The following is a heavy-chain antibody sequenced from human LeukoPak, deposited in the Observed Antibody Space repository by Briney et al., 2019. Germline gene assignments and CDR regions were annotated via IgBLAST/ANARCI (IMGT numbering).Heavy chain of an antibody. J-gene: IGHJ4*02. D-gene: IGHD3-3*01. Sequence: GGSLRLSCAPSGFTFSTYAMGWVRQAPGKGLEWVSSISANGAGAYYADSVKGRATISRDNSKNTLYLQMNSLRADDTAIYYCARMGLTTSNFDYWGQGTLVTVSS. CDR1: GFTFSTYA. CDR2: ISANGAGA. V-gene: IGHV3-23*01. CDR3: ARMGLTTSNFDY.